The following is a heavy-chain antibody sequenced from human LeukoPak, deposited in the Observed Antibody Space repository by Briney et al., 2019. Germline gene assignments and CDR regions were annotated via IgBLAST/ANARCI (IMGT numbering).Heavy chain of an antibody. CDR1: GGPISSSSYY. CDR3: ARHPEWEREAGST. D-gene: IGHD3-10*01. J-gene: IGHJ5*02. Sequence: PSETLSLTCTVSGGPISSSSYYWGWIRQPPGKGLEWIGSIYYSGNTYYNPSLKSRVTVSVDTSKNQFSLKLNSVTAADTAVYYCARHPEWEREAGSTWGQGTLVTVSS. CDR2: IYYSGNT. V-gene: IGHV4-39*01.